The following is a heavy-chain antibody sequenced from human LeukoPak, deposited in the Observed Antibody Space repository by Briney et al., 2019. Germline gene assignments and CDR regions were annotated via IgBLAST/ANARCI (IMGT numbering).Heavy chain of an antibody. V-gene: IGHV4-38-2*02. CDR1: GYSISSGYY. CDR3: AREFRFLEWLLPPFDY. J-gene: IGHJ4*02. CDR2: IYHSGST. D-gene: IGHD3-3*01. Sequence: PSETLSLTCTVSGYSISSGYYWGWIRQPPGKGLEWIGSIYHSGSTYYNPSLKSRVTISVDTSKNQFSLKLSSVTAADTAVYYCAREFRFLEWLLPPFDYWGQGTLVTVSS.